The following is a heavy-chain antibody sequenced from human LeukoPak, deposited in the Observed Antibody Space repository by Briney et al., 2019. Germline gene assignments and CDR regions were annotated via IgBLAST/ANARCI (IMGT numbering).Heavy chain of an antibody. J-gene: IGHJ5*02. Sequence: SETLSLTCPVYGGSFSGYYWSWIRQPPGKGLEWIGEINHSGSTNYNPSLKSRVTISVDTSKNQFSLKLSSVTAADTAVYYCARGQGDLHLVSFVVVPAASWFDPWGQGTLVTVSS. D-gene: IGHD2-2*01. V-gene: IGHV4-34*01. CDR2: INHSGST. CDR1: GGSFSGYY. CDR3: ARGQGDLHLVSFVVVPAASWFDP.